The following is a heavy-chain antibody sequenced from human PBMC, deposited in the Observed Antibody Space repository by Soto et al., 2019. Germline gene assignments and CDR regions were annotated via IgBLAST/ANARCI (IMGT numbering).Heavy chain of an antibody. CDR1: GFTFSSYA. Sequence: GGSLRLSCAASGFTFSSYAMHWVRQAPGKGLEWVAVISYDGSNKYYADSVKGRFTISRDNSKNTLYLQMNSLRAEDTAVYYCARDFMGTTKYYYGMDVWGQGTTVTVSS. CDR2: ISYDGSNK. V-gene: IGHV3-30-3*01. J-gene: IGHJ6*02. CDR3: ARDFMGTTKYYYGMDV. D-gene: IGHD1-1*01.